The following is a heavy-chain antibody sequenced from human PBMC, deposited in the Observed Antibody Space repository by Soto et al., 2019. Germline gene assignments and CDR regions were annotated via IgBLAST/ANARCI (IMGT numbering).Heavy chain of an antibody. CDR3: ARDLLAAGADALDI. CDR2: INSSGGHT. J-gene: IGHJ3*02. Sequence: QVQLVQSGAEVKKPGASVKVSCKASGYTFTRHYIHWVRQAPGQGLEWMGIINSSGGHTYYAQKFQGGGTMISDTSTSTVYMELSSLRSDDTAVYYCARDLLAAGADALDIWGQGTIVTVSS. CDR1: GYTFTRHY. V-gene: IGHV1-46*01. D-gene: IGHD6-13*01.